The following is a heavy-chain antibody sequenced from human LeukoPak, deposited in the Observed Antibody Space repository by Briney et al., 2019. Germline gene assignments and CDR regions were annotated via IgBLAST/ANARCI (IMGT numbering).Heavy chain of an antibody. CDR3: ARGTMVRGES. CDR2: IYHSGST. J-gene: IGHJ5*02. V-gene: IGHV4-38-2*02. D-gene: IGHD3-10*01. CDR1: GYSINSGYY. Sequence: PSETLSLTCTVSGYSINSGYYWGWIRQPPGKGLEWIGSIYHSGSTYYNPSLKSRVTISVDTSKNQFSLKLSSVTAADTAVYYCARGTMVRGESWGQGTLVTVSS.